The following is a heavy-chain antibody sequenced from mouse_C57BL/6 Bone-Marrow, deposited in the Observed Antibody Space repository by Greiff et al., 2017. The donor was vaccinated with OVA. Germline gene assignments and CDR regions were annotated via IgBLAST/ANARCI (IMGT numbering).Heavy chain of an antibody. CDR3: ARDGSRYYGSSYPWDY. CDR1: GFTFSDYY. CDR2: INYDGSST. Sequence: EVKLVESAGGLVQPGSSMKLSCTASGFTFSDYYMAWVRQVPEKGLEWVANINYDGSSTSYLDSLKGRLIISSDNAKNILYLKMSSLKSEDTATYYCARDGSRYYGSSYPWDYWGQGTSVTVSS. V-gene: IGHV5-16*01. J-gene: IGHJ4*01. D-gene: IGHD1-1*01.